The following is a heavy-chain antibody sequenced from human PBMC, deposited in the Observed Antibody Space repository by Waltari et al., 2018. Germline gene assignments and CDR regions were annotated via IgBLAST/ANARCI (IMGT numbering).Heavy chain of an antibody. J-gene: IGHJ6*02. CDR3: ARDAPRVTIFAESGMDV. CDR1: GFTVSSNY. Sequence: LRLSCAASGFTVSSNYMSWVRQAPGKGLEWVSVIYSGGSTYYADSVKGRFTISRDNSKNTLYLQMNSLRAEDTAVYYCARDAPRVTIFAESGMDVWGQGTTVTVSS. V-gene: IGHV3-53*01. CDR2: IYSGGST. D-gene: IGHD3-3*01.